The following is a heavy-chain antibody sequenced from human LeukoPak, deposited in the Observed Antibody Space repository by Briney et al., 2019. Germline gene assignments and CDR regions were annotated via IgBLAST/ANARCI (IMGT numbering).Heavy chain of an antibody. J-gene: IGHJ5*02. CDR1: GYSISSGYY. CDR3: AREYLPFYGDYAWFDP. Sequence: PSETLSLTCTVSGYSISSGYYWGWIRQPPGKGLEWIGYIYHSGSTYYNPSLKSRVTISVDRSKNQFSLKLSSVTAADTAVYYCAREYLPFYGDYAWFDPWGQGTLVTVSS. D-gene: IGHD4-17*01. CDR2: IYHSGST. V-gene: IGHV4-38-2*02.